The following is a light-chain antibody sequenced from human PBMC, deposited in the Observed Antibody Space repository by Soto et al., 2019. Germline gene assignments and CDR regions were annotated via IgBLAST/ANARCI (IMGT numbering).Light chain of an antibody. CDR3: QQYNTYSGT. CDR2: DAS. Sequence: GDRVTITCRASQSISSWLAWYQQKPGKAPKLLTYDASSLESGVPSRFSGSGSGTEFTLTISSLQSDDFATYYCQQYNTYSGTFGQGAKVDI. J-gene: IGKJ1*01. V-gene: IGKV1-5*01. CDR1: QSISSW.